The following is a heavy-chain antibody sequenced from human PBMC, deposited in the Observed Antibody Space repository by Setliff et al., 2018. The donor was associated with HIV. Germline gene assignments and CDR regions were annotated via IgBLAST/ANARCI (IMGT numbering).Heavy chain of an antibody. D-gene: IGHD1-26*01. Sequence: ASVKVSCKASGGTFSSYAISWVRQAPGKGLEWMGRSDPEDGGALYAQRFQDRITMTEDTSTDTAYMELSRLTSEDTATYYCAISSGTYDGVTAFDIWGQGTVVTVSS. J-gene: IGHJ3*02. CDR3: AISSGTYDGVTAFDI. V-gene: IGHV1-24*01. CDR2: SDPEDGGA. CDR1: GGTFSSYA.